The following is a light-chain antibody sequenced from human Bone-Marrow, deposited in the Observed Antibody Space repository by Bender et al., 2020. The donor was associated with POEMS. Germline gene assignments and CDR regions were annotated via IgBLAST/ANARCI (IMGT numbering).Light chain of an antibody. Sequence: QSALTQPRSVSGSPGQSITVSCTGTSSDVESYNLVSWYQQHPGKAPKLLIYEVKKRPSGVSNRFSGSKSGSTAFLSISGLQAEDEADYYCCTYVRSVVFGGGTKVTVL. J-gene: IGLJ2*01. CDR2: EVK. V-gene: IGLV2-23*02. CDR3: CTYVRSVV. CDR1: SSDVESYNL.